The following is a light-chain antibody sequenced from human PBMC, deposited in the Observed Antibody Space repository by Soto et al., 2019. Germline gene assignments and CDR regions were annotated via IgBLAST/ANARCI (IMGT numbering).Light chain of an antibody. V-gene: IGKV3-11*01. CDR1: QSVSSY. J-gene: IGKJ5*01. CDR2: GAS. CDR3: QQRTDWPMP. Sequence: EIVLTQSPATLSLSPGERATLTCRASQSVSSYLAWYQQRPGQAPRLLIYGASNRATGIPARFSGSGSGTDFTLTISSLEAEDVAVYYCQQRTDWPMPFGQGTRLEIK.